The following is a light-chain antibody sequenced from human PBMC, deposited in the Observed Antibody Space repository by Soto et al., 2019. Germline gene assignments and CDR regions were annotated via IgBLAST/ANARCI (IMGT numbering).Light chain of an antibody. CDR3: QHSSIYPLT. CDR1: QSVSSW. Sequence: DIQMTQSPSTLSASVGDRVTITCRASQSVSSWLAWYQQKPGKAPKLLIYKASSLESGVPSRFRGSGSGTEVTLTISSLQPDDVATYDCQHSSIYPLTFGGGNKVEIK. V-gene: IGKV1-5*03. CDR2: KAS. J-gene: IGKJ4*01.